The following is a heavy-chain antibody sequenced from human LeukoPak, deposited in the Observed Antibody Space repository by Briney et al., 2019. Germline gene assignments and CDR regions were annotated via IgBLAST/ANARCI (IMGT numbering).Heavy chain of an antibody. V-gene: IGHV4-4*09. CDR3: ARRRVAGSQYFDY. D-gene: IGHD6-19*01. Sequence: SETLSLTGTVSGDSVSSSYYWSWIRRPPGKGLEWIGYIYTSGSTNYNPSLKSRVTISLDTSKNQFSLRLSSVTAADTAVYFCARRRVAGSQYFDYWGQGSLVTVSS. CDR2: IYTSGST. CDR1: GDSVSSSYY. J-gene: IGHJ4*02.